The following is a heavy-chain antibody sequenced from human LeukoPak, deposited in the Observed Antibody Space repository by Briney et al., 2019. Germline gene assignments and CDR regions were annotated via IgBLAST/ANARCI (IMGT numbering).Heavy chain of an antibody. CDR2: IYSGANT. V-gene: IGHV3-53*01. CDR3: ARGRGTYDSSGYSDY. CDR1: EFTISAHY. J-gene: IGHJ4*02. Sequence: GGSLRLSCAASEFTISAHYMSWVRQAPGKGLEWVSIIYSGANTYYADSVKGRFTISRDNAKNSLYLQMNSLRAEDTAVYYCARGRGTYDSSGYSDYWGQGTLVTVSS. D-gene: IGHD3-22*01.